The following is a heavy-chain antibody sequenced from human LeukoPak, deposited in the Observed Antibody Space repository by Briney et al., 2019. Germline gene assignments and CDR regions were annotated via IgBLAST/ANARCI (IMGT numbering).Heavy chain of an antibody. CDR2: TYYRSKWYN. J-gene: IGHJ6*02. D-gene: IGHD1-1*01. CDR1: GDSVSSNSAA. CDR3: AIEIWKRNSYYGMDV. V-gene: IGHV6-1*01. Sequence: SQTLSLTCAISGDSVSSNSAAWNWIKQSPSRGLEWLGRTYYRSKWYNDYAVSVKSRISINPDTSKNQFSLQLNSVTPEDTAIYYCAIEIWKRNSYYGMDVWGQGTTVTVSS.